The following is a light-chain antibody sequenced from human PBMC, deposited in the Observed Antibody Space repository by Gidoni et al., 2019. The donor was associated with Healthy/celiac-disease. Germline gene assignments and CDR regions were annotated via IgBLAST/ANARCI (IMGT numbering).Light chain of an antibody. Sequence: EIVLTQSPGTLSLSPGERATLSCRASQSVSSSYLAWYQQKPGQAPRLPIYGASSRAPGTPDRFSGSGSGTDFTLTISRLEPEDCAVYYCQQYGSTQAFGQGTKLEIK. CDR3: QQYGSTQA. CDR1: QSVSSSY. J-gene: IGKJ2*01. CDR2: GAS. V-gene: IGKV3-20*01.